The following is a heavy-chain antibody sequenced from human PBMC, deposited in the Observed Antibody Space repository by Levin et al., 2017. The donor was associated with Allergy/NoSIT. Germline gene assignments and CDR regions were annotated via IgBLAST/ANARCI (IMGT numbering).Heavy chain of an antibody. CDR1: GGTFSSYT. V-gene: IGHV1-69*02. J-gene: IGHJ6*02. D-gene: IGHD6-13*01. CDR2: IIPILGIA. Sequence: EASVKVSCKASGGTFSSYTISWVRQAPGQGLEWMGRIIPILGIANYAQKFQGRVTITADKSTSTAYMELSSLRSEDTAVYYCAILEAAKAVDYYYGMDVWGQGTTVTVSS. CDR3: AILEAAKAVDYYYGMDV.